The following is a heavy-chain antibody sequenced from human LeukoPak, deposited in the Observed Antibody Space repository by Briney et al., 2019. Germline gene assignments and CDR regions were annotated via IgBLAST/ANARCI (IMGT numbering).Heavy chain of an antibody. CDR1: GFNSGYTFSNQD. V-gene: IGHV3-13*05. J-gene: IGHJ2*01. Sequence: GGSLRLSCTGSGFNSGYTFSNQDMHWVRQPIGKGLECVSTIGTASDPFHPDSVKGRFPISRENAKNSLYLQMNTLRVEDTAVYPCATGVRPPPYNIDSWYFTLWGRGTLVTVSS. D-gene: IGHD1-14*01. CDR2: IGTASDP. CDR3: ATGVRPPPYNIDSWYFTL.